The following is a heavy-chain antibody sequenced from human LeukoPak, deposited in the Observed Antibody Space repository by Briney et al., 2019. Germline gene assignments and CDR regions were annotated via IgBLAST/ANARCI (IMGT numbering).Heavy chain of an antibody. CDR2: INTNTGNP. J-gene: IGHJ4*02. CDR1: GYTFAGYY. CDR3: ARNNADGEGRFSY. D-gene: IGHD3-10*01. V-gene: IGHV7-4-1*02. Sequence: ASVKVSCKASGYTFAGYYMHWVRQAPGQGLEWMGWINTNTGNPTYGQGFTGRFVFSLDTSVSTAYLQISSLKAEDTAVYYCARNNADGEGRFSYWGQGTLVTVSS.